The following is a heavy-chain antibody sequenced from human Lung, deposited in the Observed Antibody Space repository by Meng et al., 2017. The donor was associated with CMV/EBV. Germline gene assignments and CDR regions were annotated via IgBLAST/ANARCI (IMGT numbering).Heavy chain of an antibody. J-gene: IGHJ4*02. D-gene: IGHD1-26*01. V-gene: IGHV3-43*01. CDR1: GFTFDDYT. Sequence: GGSLRLSCAASGFTFDDYTMHWVRQAPGKGLEWVSLISWDGGSTYYADSVKGRFTISRDNSKNSLYLQMNSLRTEDTALYYCAKDRYSGSYSSPGYFDYWXQGTLVXVSS. CDR2: ISWDGGST. CDR3: AKDRYSGSYSSPGYFDY.